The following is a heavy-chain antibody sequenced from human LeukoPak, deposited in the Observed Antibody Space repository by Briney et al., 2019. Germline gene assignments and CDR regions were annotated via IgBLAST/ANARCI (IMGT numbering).Heavy chain of an antibody. CDR3: AKDGPLLLWFGESSGYFDY. CDR1: GFTLSSDA. CDR2: ISGSGGST. Sequence: GASLRLSCAASGFTLSSDAMSWVRQAPGKGLEWVSAISGSGGSTYYADSVKGRFTISRDNSKNTLYLQMNSLRAEDTAVYYCAKDGPLLLWFGESSGYFDYWGQGTLVTVSS. V-gene: IGHV3-23*01. J-gene: IGHJ4*02. D-gene: IGHD3-10*01.